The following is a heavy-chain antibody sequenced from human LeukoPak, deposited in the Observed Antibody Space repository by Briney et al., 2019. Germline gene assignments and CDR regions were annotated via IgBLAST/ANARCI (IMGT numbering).Heavy chain of an antibody. J-gene: IGHJ4*02. Sequence: GGSLRLSCAASGFTFDDYGMSWVRQAPGKGLKWVSIIYSGGSTYYADSVRGRFTISRDNSKNTLYLHMNTLRAEDTAVYYCATLRPISRQYFDSWGQGTLVTVSS. CDR3: ATLRPISRQYFDS. V-gene: IGHV3-66*01. CDR2: IYSGGST. D-gene: IGHD3-3*02. CDR1: GFTFDDYG.